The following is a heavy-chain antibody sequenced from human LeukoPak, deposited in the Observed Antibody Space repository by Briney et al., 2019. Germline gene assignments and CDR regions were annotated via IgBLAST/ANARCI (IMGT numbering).Heavy chain of an antibody. CDR1: GFTITNHW. CDR2: IKQDGSEK. V-gene: IGHV3-7*01. Sequence: GGSLRLSCGDSGFTITNHWMSWVHQAPGKGLEWVANIKQDGSEKYYVDSVKGRLTISRDNGKNSLYLQMNSLRVEDTALYYCVRDPFFSVPWGQGTLVTVSS. D-gene: IGHD2/OR15-2a*01. J-gene: IGHJ5*02. CDR3: VRDPFFSVP.